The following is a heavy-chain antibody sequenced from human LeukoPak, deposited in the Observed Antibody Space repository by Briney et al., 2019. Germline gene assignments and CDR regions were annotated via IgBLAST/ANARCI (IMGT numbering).Heavy chain of an antibody. J-gene: IGHJ6*03. CDR2: INPNSGGT. Sequence: GASVKVSCKASGYTFTDHFMHWVRQAPGQGLEWMGWINPNSGGTNYAQKFQGRVTMTRDTSISTAYMELSRLRSDDTAVYYCARDGGNCSGGSCYGVYYYYMDVWGKGTTVTISS. D-gene: IGHD2-15*01. CDR3: ARDGGNCSGGSCYGVYYYYMDV. V-gene: IGHV1-2*02. CDR1: GYTFTDHF.